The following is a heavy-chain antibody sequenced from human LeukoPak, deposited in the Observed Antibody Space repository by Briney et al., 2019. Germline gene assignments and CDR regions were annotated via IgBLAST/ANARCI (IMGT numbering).Heavy chain of an antibody. J-gene: IGHJ4*02. CDR1: GFDFGDYT. V-gene: IGHV3-43*01. Sequence: PGGSLRLSCAVSGFDFGDYTMHWVRQPPGKGLEWVSLNSWNSGSIKYTESVKGRFTISRDNSKNSLYLQMSSLRTEDTALYYCARDIYDSGDFRGDFWGQGTLVTVSS. CDR2: NSWNSGSI. D-gene: IGHD3-22*01. CDR3: ARDIYDSGDFRGDF.